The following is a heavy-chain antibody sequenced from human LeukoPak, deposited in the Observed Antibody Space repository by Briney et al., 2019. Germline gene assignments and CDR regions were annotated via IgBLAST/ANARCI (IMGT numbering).Heavy chain of an antibody. CDR3: ARSQNYYGSGDY. J-gene: IGHJ4*02. D-gene: IGHD3-10*01. Sequence: SETLSLTCTVSVGSISSYYWSWIRQPPGKGREWIGYIYYSGSTNYNPSLKSRVTISVDTSKNQFSLKLSSVTAADTAVYYCARSQNYYGSGDYWSQGTLVTVSS. V-gene: IGHV4-59*01. CDR2: IYYSGST. CDR1: VGSISSYY.